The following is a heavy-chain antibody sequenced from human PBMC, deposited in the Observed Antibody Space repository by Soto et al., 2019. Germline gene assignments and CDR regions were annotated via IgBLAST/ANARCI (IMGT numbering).Heavy chain of an antibody. J-gene: IGHJ4*02. CDR2: ISGSGGTT. D-gene: IGHD1-20*01. CDR1: GLTFRSYS. V-gene: IGHV3-23*01. CDR3: ARDTITGTTLFDY. Sequence: GGSLRLSCAAYGLTFRSYSMSSVRPAPGKGLEWVSAISGSGGTTYYADSVKGRFTISRDNSKNTLYLQMNSLRAEDTAVYYCARDTITGTTLFDYWGQGTLVTVSA.